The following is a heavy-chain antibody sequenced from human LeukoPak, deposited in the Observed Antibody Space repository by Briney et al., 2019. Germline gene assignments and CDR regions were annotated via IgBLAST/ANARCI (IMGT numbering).Heavy chain of an antibody. CDR3: ARDFVGATKGGIYNWFDP. CDR2: IYTSGST. V-gene: IGHV4-61*02. D-gene: IGHD1-26*01. J-gene: IGHJ5*02. CDR1: GGSISSGSYY. Sequence: SETLSLTCTVSGGSISSGSYYWSWIRQRAGKGLEWIGRIYTSGSTNYNPSLKSRVAISVDTSKNQFSLKLSSVTAADTAVYYCARDFVGATKGGIYNWFDPWGQGTLVTVSS.